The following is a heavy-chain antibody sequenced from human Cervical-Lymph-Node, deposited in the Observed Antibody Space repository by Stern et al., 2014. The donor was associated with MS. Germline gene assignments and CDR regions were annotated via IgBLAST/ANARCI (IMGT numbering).Heavy chain of an antibody. J-gene: IGHJ4*02. CDR3: AREGNYHTPYFDY. CDR2: IVPIFGTA. CDR1: GGTFSNYA. V-gene: IGHV1-69*01. Sequence: QMQLVQSGAEVKKPGSSVTVSCKASGGTFSNYAITWVRQAPGKGLEWMGDIVPIFGTANYAQKFQGRVTITADESTSTAYMDLSSLRSEDTAVYYCAREGNYHTPYFDYWGQGSLVTVSS. D-gene: IGHD3-10*01.